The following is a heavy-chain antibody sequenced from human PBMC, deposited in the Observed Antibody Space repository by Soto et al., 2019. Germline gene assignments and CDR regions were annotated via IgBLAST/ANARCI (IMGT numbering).Heavy chain of an antibody. CDR3: TRFIGDYSDY. J-gene: IGHJ4*02. CDR1: GYTFTTYP. V-gene: IGHV1-3*01. CDR2: INPGNGDT. Sequence: GASVKVSCKASGYTFTTYPMHWVRQAPGQRFEWMGWINPGNGDTKYSQKFQGRVTLTRDTSASTAYMDLSSLRSEDTAVYYCTRFIGDYSDYWGQGTLVTVLL.